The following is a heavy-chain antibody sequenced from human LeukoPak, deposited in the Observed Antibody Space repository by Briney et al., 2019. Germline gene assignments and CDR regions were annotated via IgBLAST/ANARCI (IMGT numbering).Heavy chain of an antibody. Sequence: ASVKVSCKASGYTFTSYYMHWVRQAPGQGLEWMGIINPSGGSTSYAQKFQGRVTMTRDTSTSTVYMELSSLRSEDTAVYYCARQSYHGSYLLYWFDPWGQGTLVTVSS. D-gene: IGHD1-26*01. CDR3: ARQSYHGSYLLYWFDP. J-gene: IGHJ5*02. V-gene: IGHV1-46*01. CDR1: GYTFTSYY. CDR2: INPSGGST.